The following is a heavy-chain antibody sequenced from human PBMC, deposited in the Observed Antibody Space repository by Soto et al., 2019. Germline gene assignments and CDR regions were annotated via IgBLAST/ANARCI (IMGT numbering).Heavy chain of an antibody. J-gene: IGHJ4*02. D-gene: IGHD3-9*01. V-gene: IGHV3-23*01. CDR2: SYSSGGT. CDR1: GFTLARYT. Sequence: GGSLRLSCAASGFTLARYTMGWVRQAPGKGLEWVAESYSSGGTEYSDSVKGRFSISRDNSRNMVFLQMNSLRVEDTALYYCERDREPDGIWTFDSWGKGMLVTVSS. CDR3: ERDREPDGIWTFDS.